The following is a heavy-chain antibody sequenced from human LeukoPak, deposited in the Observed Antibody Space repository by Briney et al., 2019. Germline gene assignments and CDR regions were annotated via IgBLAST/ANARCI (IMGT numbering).Heavy chain of an antibody. V-gene: IGHV3-53*01. Sequence: GGSLRLSCAASGFTFRNSAMSWVRQAPGKGLEWVSVIYSGGSTYYADSVKGRFTISRDNSKNMVYLQMNSLRAEDTAVYYCAKERSLEIAVAGTIFDYWGQGTLVTVSS. CDR2: IYSGGST. D-gene: IGHD6-19*01. J-gene: IGHJ4*02. CDR3: AKERSLEIAVAGTIFDY. CDR1: GFTFRNSA.